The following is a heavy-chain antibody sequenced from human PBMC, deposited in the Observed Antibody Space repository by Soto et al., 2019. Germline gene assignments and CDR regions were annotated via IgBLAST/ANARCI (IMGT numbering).Heavy chain of an antibody. D-gene: IGHD6-19*01. J-gene: IGHJ6*02. Sequence: ASVKVSCKASGYTFTSYGISWVRQAPGQGLEWMGWISAYNGNTNYALKLQGRVTMTTDTSTSTAYMELRSLRSDDTAVYYCARPAVAGTYYYGMDVWGQGTTVTVSS. CDR1: GYTFTSYG. CDR3: ARPAVAGTYYYGMDV. V-gene: IGHV1-18*04. CDR2: ISAYNGNT.